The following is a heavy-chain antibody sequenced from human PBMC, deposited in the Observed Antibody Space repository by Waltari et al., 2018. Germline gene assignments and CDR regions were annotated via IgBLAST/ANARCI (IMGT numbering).Heavy chain of an antibody. V-gene: IGHV1-2*02. CDR3: ARQYFYGSRGDEYYFDS. Sequence: QVQLVQSGPEVQKPGASVKVSCKTSGYGFSTYYIHWVRQAPGQGLEWMGWVNPNNGGTNYAQKVQGRVTRTRDTSITTVYMELSRLRSDDTAILYCARQYFYGSRGDEYYFDSWGQGTLLTVSS. CDR1: GYGFSTYY. D-gene: IGHD3-10*01. J-gene: IGHJ4*01. CDR2: VNPNNGGT.